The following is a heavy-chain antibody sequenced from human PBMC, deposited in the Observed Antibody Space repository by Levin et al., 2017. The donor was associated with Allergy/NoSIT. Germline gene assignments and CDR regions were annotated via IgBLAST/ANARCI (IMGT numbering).Heavy chain of an antibody. CDR1: GYIFTDYY. J-gene: IGHJ4*02. D-gene: IGHD3-22*01. V-gene: IGHV1-2*02. CDR3: ARGDYYDTRGYRLYYFDY. Sequence: ASVKVSCKASGYIFTDYYMHWVRQAPGQGLEWMGWINPNTGGTSSEQKFQDRVTMTRDTSISTAYMELTSLRSDDTAVYYCARGDYYDTRGYRLYYFDYWGQATLVTVSS. CDR2: INPNTGGT.